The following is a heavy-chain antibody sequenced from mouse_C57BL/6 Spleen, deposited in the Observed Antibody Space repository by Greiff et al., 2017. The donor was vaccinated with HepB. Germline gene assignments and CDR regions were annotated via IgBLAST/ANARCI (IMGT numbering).Heavy chain of an antibody. J-gene: IGHJ2*01. CDR1: GYSITSGYY. Sequence: DVQLQESGPGLVKPSQSLSLTCSVTGYSITSGYYWNWIRQFPGNKLEWMGYISYDGSNNYNPSLKNRISITRDTSKNQFFLKLNSVTTEDTATYYCARDLGGSSYYFDYWGQGTTLTVSS. D-gene: IGHD1-1*01. V-gene: IGHV3-6*01. CDR3: ARDLGGSSYYFDY. CDR2: ISYDGSN.